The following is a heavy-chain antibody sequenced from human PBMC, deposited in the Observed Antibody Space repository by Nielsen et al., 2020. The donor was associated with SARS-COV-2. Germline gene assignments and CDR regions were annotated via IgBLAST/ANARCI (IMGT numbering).Heavy chain of an antibody. CDR2: INQDGSEK. CDR3: AGPAS. J-gene: IGHJ5*02. CDR1: GLTFSDHY. Sequence: GESLKISCAASGLTFSDHYMSWVRQSPGKGLEWVANINQDGSEKYYVDSVKGRFTISRDNAKNSLHLQMDNLRVDDTAVYYCAGPASWGQGTVVTVSA. V-gene: IGHV3-7*05. D-gene: IGHD2-2*01.